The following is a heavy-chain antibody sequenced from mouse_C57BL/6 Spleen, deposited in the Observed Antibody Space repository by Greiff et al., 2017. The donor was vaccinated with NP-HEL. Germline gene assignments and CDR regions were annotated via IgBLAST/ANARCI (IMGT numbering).Heavy chain of an antibody. CDR1: GYTFTSYW. CDR2: IDPNSGGT. CDR3: AREGGFYYYGSKAMDY. J-gene: IGHJ4*01. D-gene: IGHD1-1*01. Sequence: QQPGAELVKPGASVKLSCKASGYTFTSYWMHWVKQRPGRGLEWIGRIDPNSGGTKYNEKFKSKATLTVDKPSSTAYMQLSSLTSEDSAVYYCAREGGFYYYGSKAMDYWGQGTSVTVSS. V-gene: IGHV1-72*01.